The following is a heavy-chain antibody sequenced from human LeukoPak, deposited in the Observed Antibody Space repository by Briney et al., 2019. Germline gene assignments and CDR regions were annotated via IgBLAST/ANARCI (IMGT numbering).Heavy chain of an antibody. CDR1: GFTFGDYA. D-gene: IGHD1-26*01. CDR2: IRSKAYGGTT. J-gene: IGHJ4*02. CDR3: TRGSIIWEYYFDY. V-gene: IGHV3-49*03. Sequence: PGGSLRLSCTASGFTFGDYAMSWFRQAPGKGLEWVGFIRSKAYGGTTEYAASVKGRFTISRDDSKSIAYLQMNSLKTEDTAVYYCTRGSIIWEYYFDYWGQGTLVTVSS.